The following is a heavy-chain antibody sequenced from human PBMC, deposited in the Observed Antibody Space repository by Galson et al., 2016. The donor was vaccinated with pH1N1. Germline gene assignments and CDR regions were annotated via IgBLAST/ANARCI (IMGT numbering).Heavy chain of an antibody. D-gene: IGHD2-15*01. CDR3: ATVSGYCSGGRCYYAFDI. J-gene: IGHJ3*02. CDR2: IIPIMDMA. V-gene: IGHV1-69*10. CDR1: GGTFISHV. Sequence: SVKVSCKASGGTFISHVISWVRQAPGQGLEWMGGIIPIMDMANYAQKFQGRVTITVDKSTRTAYMDLSRLRSEDTAVYFCATVSGYCSGGRCYYAFDIWGQGTMVTVAS.